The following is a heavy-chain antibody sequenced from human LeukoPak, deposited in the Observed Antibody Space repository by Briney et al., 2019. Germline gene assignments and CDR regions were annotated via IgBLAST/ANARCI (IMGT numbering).Heavy chain of an antibody. Sequence: GGSLRLSCAASGFTFSDYYMSWIRQAPGKGLEWVSYISSSGSTIYYADSVRGRLTISRDNAKNSLYLQMNSLRAEDTAVYYCARGSGSYYALGYYYGMDVWGQGTTVTVSS. V-gene: IGHV3-11*01. CDR2: ISSSGSTI. CDR3: ARGSGSYYALGYYYGMDV. J-gene: IGHJ6*02. CDR1: GFTFSDYY. D-gene: IGHD1-26*01.